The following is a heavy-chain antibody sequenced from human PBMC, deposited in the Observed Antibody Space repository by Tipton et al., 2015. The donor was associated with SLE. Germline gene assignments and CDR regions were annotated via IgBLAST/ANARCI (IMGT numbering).Heavy chain of an antibody. J-gene: IGHJ4*02. V-gene: IGHV4-39*07. Sequence: LRLSCTVSGGSISSSSYYWGWIRQPPGKGLEWIGSIYYSGSTYYNPSLKSRVTISVDTSMNQFSLKLSSVTAADTAVYYCRLITITSLFDYWGQGTLVTVSS. CDR1: GGSISSSSYY. CDR2: IYYSGST. D-gene: IGHD3-16*01. CDR3: RLITITSLFDY.